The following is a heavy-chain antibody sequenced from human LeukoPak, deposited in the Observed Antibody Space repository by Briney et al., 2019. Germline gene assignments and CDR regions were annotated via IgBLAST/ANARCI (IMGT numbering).Heavy chain of an antibody. Sequence: SETLSLTCSVSGASLTNPTYYQWSWIRQPPGKGLELIGSLYSTESPRFNASLKSRLMMSLDTSKNQFSLKLGSVTAQDSAVYYCARFKSGGFYYFDSWGQGTLVAVSS. J-gene: IGHJ4*02. CDR2: LYSTESP. D-gene: IGHD3-3*01. CDR3: ARFKSGGFYYFDS. CDR1: GASLTNPTYY. V-gene: IGHV4-61*01.